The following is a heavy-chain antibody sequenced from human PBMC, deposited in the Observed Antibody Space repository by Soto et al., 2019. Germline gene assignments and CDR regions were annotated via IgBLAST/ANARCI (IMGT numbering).Heavy chain of an antibody. V-gene: IGHV1-69*06. J-gene: IGHJ6*02. CDR3: ARRANRGLDV. CDR2: VIPPFNSA. D-gene: IGHD2-8*01. CDR1: GGTFSRYA. Sequence: QVQLVQYGAEVRKPGSSVKVSCESSGGTFSRYAINWVRQAPGQGLEWMGGVIPPFNSAAYAQKFQGRVKITADTSTSTAYMELSSLRSEDTAVYYCARRANRGLDVWGQGTTVTVSS.